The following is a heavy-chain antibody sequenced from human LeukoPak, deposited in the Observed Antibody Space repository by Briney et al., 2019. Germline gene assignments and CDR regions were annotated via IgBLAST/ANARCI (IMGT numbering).Heavy chain of an antibody. V-gene: IGHV4-39*01. CDR3: ARQSTIAAARIDP. CDR1: GGSISDSNYY. J-gene: IGHJ5*02. CDR2: IYYSGSA. Sequence: SETLSLTCSVSGGSISDSNYYWGWIRQPPGRGLEWIANIYYSGSAYYSPSLKSRVTVSVDTSKNQFSLKLNSVTAADTAVYYCARQSTIAAARIDPWGQGTLVTVSS. D-gene: IGHD6-25*01.